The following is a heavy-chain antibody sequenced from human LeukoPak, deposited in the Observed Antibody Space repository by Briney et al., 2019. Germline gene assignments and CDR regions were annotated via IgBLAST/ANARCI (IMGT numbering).Heavy chain of an antibody. V-gene: IGHV3-48*03. CDR1: GFTFSSYE. Sequence: GGSLRLSCAASGFTFSSYEMNWVRQAPGKGLEWVSYISSSGSTIYYADSVKGRFTISRDNAKNSLYLQMNSLRAEDTAVYYCARAEWDTAMIDYWGQGTLVTVSS. J-gene: IGHJ4*02. D-gene: IGHD5-18*01. CDR2: ISSSGSTI. CDR3: ARAEWDTAMIDY.